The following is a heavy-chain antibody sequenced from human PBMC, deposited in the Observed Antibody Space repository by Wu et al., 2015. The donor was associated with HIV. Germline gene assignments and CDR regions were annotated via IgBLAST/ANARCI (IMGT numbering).Heavy chain of an antibody. D-gene: IGHD1-26*01. J-gene: IGHJ3*02. V-gene: IGHV1-69*05. CDR2: IIPIFGTA. CDR3: ASRHSGIVGATGLAFDI. CDR1: GGTFSSYA. Sequence: QVQLVQSGAEVKKPGSSVKVSCKASGGTFSSYAISWVRQAPGQGLEWMGGIIPIFGTANYAQKFQGRVTITTDESTSTAYMELSSLRSEDTAVYYCASRHSGIVGATGLAFDIWGQGTMVTVSS.